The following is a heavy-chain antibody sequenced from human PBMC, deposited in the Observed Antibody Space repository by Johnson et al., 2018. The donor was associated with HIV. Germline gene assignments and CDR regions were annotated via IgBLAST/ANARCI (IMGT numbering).Heavy chain of an antibody. J-gene: IGHJ3*02. Sequence: VQLVESGGGVVQPGRSLRLSCAASGFTFSNAWMSWVRQAPGKGLEWVGRIKSKTDGGTTDYAAPVKGRFTISRDDSKNTLYLQINSLRAEDTAVYYCAKLGDYSGINGFDIWGQGTMVTVSS. CDR3: AKLGDYSGINGFDI. D-gene: IGHD4-23*01. CDR1: GFTFSNAW. CDR2: IKSKTDGGTT. V-gene: IGHV3-15*01.